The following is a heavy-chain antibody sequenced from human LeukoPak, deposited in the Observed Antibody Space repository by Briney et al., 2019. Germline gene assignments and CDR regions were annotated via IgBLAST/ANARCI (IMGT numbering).Heavy chain of an antibody. Sequence: PWGSLRLSCAASGFIFSDYFMSWIRQAPGKGLEWVSYISSSGSHTNYADSVKGRFTISRDNAKNSLYLQMNSLSAEDTAVYYCARDMRSGWYAADYWGQGTLVTVSS. V-gene: IGHV3-11*05. CDR1: GFIFSDYF. CDR2: ISSSGSHT. D-gene: IGHD6-19*01. J-gene: IGHJ4*02. CDR3: ARDMRSGWYAADY.